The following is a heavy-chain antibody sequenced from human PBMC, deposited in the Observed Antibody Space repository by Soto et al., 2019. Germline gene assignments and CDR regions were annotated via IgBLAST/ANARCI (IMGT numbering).Heavy chain of an antibody. J-gene: IGHJ2*01. CDR1: GYPFTYYD. Sequence: QVQLVQSGAEVKKPGASVRVSCQASGYPFTYYDINWVRQAPGQGLEWMGWMNPKSGNTGSAQRFQGRLTMTSKTTINTAYMDLTSLTSEDAATYYCARVHTVTTYFDVWGRGTPVTVSS. V-gene: IGHV1-8*01. D-gene: IGHD4-17*01. CDR3: ARVHTVTTYFDV. CDR2: MNPKSGNT.